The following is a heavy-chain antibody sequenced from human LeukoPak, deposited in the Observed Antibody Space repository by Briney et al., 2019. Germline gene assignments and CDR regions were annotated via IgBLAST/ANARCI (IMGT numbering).Heavy chain of an antibody. CDR3: ARRSKSSAIWYYFDY. CDR2: IGTDDST. CDR1: GFTFRSYA. V-gene: IGHV3-23*01. J-gene: IGHJ4*02. Sequence: GGSLRLSCAASGFTFRSYAMSWVRQAPGKGLEWVSSIGTDDSTFYADSVKGRFTISRDNSKNTLYLQMHSLRAEDTAVYYCARRSKSSAIWYYFDYWGQGTLVTVSS. D-gene: IGHD6-25*01.